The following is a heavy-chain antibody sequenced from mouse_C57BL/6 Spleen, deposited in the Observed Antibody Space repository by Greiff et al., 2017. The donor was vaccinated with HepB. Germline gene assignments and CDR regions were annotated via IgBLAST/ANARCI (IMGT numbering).Heavy chain of an antibody. V-gene: IGHV1-9*01. D-gene: IGHD3-3*01. CDR2: ILPGSGST. CDR1: GYTFTGYW. J-gene: IGHJ4*01. CDR3: ASGGERDGRAYYAMDY. Sequence: VKLQESGAELMKPGASVKLSCKATGYTFTGYWIEWVKQRPGHGLEWIGEILPGSGSTNYNEKFKGKATFTADTSSNTAYMQLSSLTTEDSAIYYCASGGERDGRAYYAMDYWGQGTSVTVSS.